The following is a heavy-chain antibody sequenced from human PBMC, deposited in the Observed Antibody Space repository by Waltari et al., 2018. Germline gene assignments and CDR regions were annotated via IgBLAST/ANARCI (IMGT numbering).Heavy chain of an antibody. CDR1: GYTFTSSA. V-gene: IGHV7-4-1*02. CDR3: ASTVYGSSSLFDP. J-gene: IGHJ5*02. CDR2: INTNTGNP. Sequence: VQLVQSGSELKTPGASVKVCCKASGYTFTSSAMNWVRQAPGQGLEWMGWINTNTGNPTYAQGFTGRFVFSLDTSVSTAYLQISSRKAEDTAVYYCASTVYGSSSLFDPWGQGTLVTVSS. D-gene: IGHD6-6*01.